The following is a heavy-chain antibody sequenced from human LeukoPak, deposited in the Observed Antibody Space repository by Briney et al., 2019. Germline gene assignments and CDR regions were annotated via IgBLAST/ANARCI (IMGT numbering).Heavy chain of an antibody. CDR2: MNPNSGNS. CDR1: GYTFTGYY. J-gene: IGHJ4*02. V-gene: IGHV1-8*02. D-gene: IGHD1-1*01. CDR3: ARGYSPSIRTTGNDY. Sequence: VASVKVSCKASGYTFTGYYMHWVRQAAGQRLEWMGWMNPNSGNSGYAQNFQGRVIMTRDTSISTAYMELHSLRSEDTAVSYCARGYSPSIRTTGNDYWGQGTLVTVSS.